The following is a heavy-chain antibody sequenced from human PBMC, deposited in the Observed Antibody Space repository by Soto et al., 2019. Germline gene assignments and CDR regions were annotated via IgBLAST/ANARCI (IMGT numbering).Heavy chain of an antibody. CDR2: LYSGGST. Sequence: PGGSLRLSCAASGLTVISHYMTWVRQAPGRGLEWVSFLYSGGSTYYADSVKGRFTISRDNSKNTLYLQMNSLRAEDTAVYYCARGGQLRGGMDVWGQGTTVTVSS. CDR3: ARGGQLRGGMDV. CDR1: GLTVISHY. D-gene: IGHD1-1*01. V-gene: IGHV3-53*01. J-gene: IGHJ6*02.